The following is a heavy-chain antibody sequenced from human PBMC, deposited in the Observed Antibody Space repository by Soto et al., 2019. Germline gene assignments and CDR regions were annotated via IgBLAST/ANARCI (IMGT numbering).Heavy chain of an antibody. CDR1: GYSVTTYW. D-gene: IGHD5-12*01. CDR3: ATQGFDGYNYNGGEFLFDY. V-gene: IGHV5-10-1*01. J-gene: IGHJ4*02. CDR2: IDPSDSYT. Sequence: GESLKIARKRSGYSVTTYWISWVRQMPVKGLEWMGRIDPSDSYTNYIPSFQGHVTISADKSISTAYLQWSSLKASDTAMYYCATQGFDGYNYNGGEFLFDYWGQGTLVTVSS.